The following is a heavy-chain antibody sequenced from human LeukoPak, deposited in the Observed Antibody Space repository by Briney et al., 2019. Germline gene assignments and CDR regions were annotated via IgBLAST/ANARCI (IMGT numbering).Heavy chain of an antibody. CDR1: GYTFADYF. J-gene: IGHJ4*02. D-gene: IGHD1-26*01. Sequence: GVSVKVSCKTSGYTFADYFIHWVRQAPGQGLEYMGRINANSGGTEYQQKFQGRVTMTRDMSISTAYVEVNWLISDDTAIYYCARDVSSTPNWEFDYWGQGTTITVSS. CDR3: ARDVSSTPNWEFDY. CDR2: INANSGGT. V-gene: IGHV1-2*06.